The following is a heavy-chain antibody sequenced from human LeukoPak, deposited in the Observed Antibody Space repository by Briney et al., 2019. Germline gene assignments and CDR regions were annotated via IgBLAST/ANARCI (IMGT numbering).Heavy chain of an antibody. CDR3: ARAKVGATTCFDY. V-gene: IGHV4-59*01. CDR2: IYYIGST. CDR1: GDSIDGYY. J-gene: IGHJ4*02. D-gene: IGHD1-26*01. Sequence: SETLSLTCTVSGDSIDGYYWSWIRRPPGKGLEWIGYIYYIGSTNYNPSLKSRVTISLDTSNKQFPLKLSFVTAADTAVYYCARAKVGATTCFDYWGQGTPVTVSS.